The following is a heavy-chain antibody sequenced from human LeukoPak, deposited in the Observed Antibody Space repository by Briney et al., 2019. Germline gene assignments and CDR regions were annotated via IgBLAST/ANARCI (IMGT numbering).Heavy chain of an antibody. CDR2: ISAYNGNT. D-gene: IGHD1-26*01. Sequence: ASVKVSCKASGYTFSTYGISWVRQAPGKGLEWMGCISAYNGNTNYAQKLQGRVTMTTDTSTGTAYMELASLRSDDTAVYYCARDGLRSGNYNVYWGQGTLVTVCS. J-gene: IGHJ4*02. CDR3: ARDGLRSGNYNVY. V-gene: IGHV1-18*01. CDR1: GYTFSTYG.